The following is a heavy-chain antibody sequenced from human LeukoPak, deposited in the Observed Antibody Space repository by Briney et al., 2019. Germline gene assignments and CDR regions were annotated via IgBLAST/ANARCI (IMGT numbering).Heavy chain of an antibody. CDR1: GFSFGDYA. Sequence: GGSLRLSCTASGFSFGDYAMSWVRQAPGKGLEWVGFIRSKAYGGTPEYAASVEGRFTISRDDSKSIAYLQMNSLRAEDTAVYYCAKDIVVVPAATTPWGQGTLVTVSS. J-gene: IGHJ5*02. CDR2: IRSKAYGGTP. V-gene: IGHV3-49*04. CDR3: AKDIVVVPAATTP. D-gene: IGHD2-2*01.